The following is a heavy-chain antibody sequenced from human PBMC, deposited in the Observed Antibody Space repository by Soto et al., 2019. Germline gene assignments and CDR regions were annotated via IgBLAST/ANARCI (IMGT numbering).Heavy chain of an antibody. CDR1: GFNFGAFS. J-gene: IGHJ4*02. V-gene: IGHV3-21*01. D-gene: IGHD7-27*01. CDR2: IDPTSTEI. Sequence: EVQLVESGGGLVKPGESLRLSCTASGFNFGAFSLSWVRQAPGKGLEWVSSIDPTSTEIHYADSVEGRFSVYRDSTKNSLYLQMISLRFEDTGVYYCARDYLTGDPREAFDSWGQGTPVTVSS. CDR3: ARDYLTGDPREAFDS.